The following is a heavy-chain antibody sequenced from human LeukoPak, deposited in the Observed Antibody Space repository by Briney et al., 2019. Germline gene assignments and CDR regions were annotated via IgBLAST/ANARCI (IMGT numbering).Heavy chain of an antibody. CDR1: GFTFRSYP. CDR2: ISGSGDST. J-gene: IGHJ4*02. CDR3: AVEKRSTTAYDY. D-gene: IGHD4-17*01. V-gene: IGHV3-23*01. Sequence: GGSLRLSCAASGFTFRSYPMTWVRQAPGKGLEWVSAISGSGDSTYYADSVKGRFTISRDNSRNTLYLQMNSLRADDTAMYYCAVEKRSTTAYDYWGQGTLFTVSS.